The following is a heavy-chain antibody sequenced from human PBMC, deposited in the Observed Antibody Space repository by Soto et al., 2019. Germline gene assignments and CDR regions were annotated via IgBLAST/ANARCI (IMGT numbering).Heavy chain of an antibody. Sequence: EVQLVESGGGLVQPGGSLRLSCAASGFTFSSYWMHWVRQAPGKGLVWVSRISTNGGSTSYADSVKGRFTISRDNAKNTLYLQMNSLRAEETAVYYCASGGVAGSGTYYNDNWGRGTLVTVSS. V-gene: IGHV3-74*01. CDR1: GFTFSSYW. CDR3: ASGGVAGSGTYYNDN. J-gene: IGHJ4*02. CDR2: ISTNGGST. D-gene: IGHD3-10*01.